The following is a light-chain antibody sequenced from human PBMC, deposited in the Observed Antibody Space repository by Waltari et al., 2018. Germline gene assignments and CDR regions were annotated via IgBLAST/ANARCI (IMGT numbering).Light chain of an antibody. V-gene: IGLV2-14*01. CDR1: SSDVGGYNY. J-gene: IGLJ2*01. Sequence: QSALTQPASVAGSPGQSITLPCTGTSSDVGGYNYVSWYQQHPGKAPKLMIDEVSNRPSGVSNRFSGSKSGNTASLTISGLQAEDEADYYFSSYTSSSTGVFGGGTKLTVL. CDR3: SSYTSSSTGV. CDR2: EVS.